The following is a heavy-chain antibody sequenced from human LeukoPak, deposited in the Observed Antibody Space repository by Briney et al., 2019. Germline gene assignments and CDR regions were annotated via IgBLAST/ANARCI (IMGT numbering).Heavy chain of an antibody. Sequence: PSETLSLTCAVYGGSFSGYYWSWIRQPPGKGLEWIGEINRSGSTNYNPSLKSRVTISVDTSKNQFSLKLSSVTAADTAVYYCARVTMIRIDYWGQGTLVTVSS. J-gene: IGHJ4*02. CDR2: INRSGST. D-gene: IGHD3-22*01. CDR3: ARVTMIRIDY. CDR1: GGSFSGYY. V-gene: IGHV4-34*01.